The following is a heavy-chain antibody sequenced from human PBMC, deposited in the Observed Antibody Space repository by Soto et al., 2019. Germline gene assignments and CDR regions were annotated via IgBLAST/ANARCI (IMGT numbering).Heavy chain of an antibody. CDR2: IYYSGST. Sequence: QLQLQESGPGLVKPSETLSLTCTVSGGSISSSSYYWGWIRQPPGKGLEWIGSIYYSGSTYYNPSLKGLVTISVDTSKNHSSLKLSSVTAADTSVYYCARHTPSISISDHWGQGTLVTVSS. D-gene: IGHD2-15*01. CDR1: GGSISSSSYY. CDR3: ARHTPSISISDH. V-gene: IGHV4-39*01. J-gene: IGHJ4*02.